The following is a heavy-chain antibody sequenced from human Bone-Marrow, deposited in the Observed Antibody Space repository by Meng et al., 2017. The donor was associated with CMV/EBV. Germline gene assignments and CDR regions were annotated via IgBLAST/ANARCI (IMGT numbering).Heavy chain of an antibody. CDR1: GFTFSSYA. J-gene: IGHJ4*02. CDR2: ISYDGSNK. CDR3: ARDRGLRFLEWLFDY. V-gene: IGHV3-30-3*01. Sequence: GFTFSSYAMHWVRQAPGKGLEWVAVISYDGSNKYSADSVKGRFTISRDNSKNTLYLQMNSLRAEDTAVYYCARDRGLRFLEWLFDYWGQGTLVTVSS. D-gene: IGHD3-3*01.